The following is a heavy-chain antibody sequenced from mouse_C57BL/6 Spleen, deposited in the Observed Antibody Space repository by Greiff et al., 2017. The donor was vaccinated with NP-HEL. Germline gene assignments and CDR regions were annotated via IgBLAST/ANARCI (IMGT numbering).Heavy chain of an antibody. Sequence: VQLQQSGPGLVKPSQSLSLTCSVTGYSITSGYYWNWIRQFPGNKLEWMGYISYDGSNNYNPSLKNRISITRDTSKNQFFLKLNSVTTEDTATYYCARGSFAYWGQGTLVTVSA. J-gene: IGHJ3*01. V-gene: IGHV3-6*01. CDR2: ISYDGSN. CDR3: ARGSFAY. CDR1: GYSITSGYY.